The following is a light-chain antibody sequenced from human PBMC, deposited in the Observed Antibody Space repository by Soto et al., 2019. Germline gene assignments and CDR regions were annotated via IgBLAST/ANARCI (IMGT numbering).Light chain of an antibody. V-gene: IGKV1-5*01. CDR2: EAS. CDR1: LSFSRC. CDR3: QQFNSYPIT. J-gene: IGKJ5*01. Sequence: IHMTQSPSTLSASXGDRVTITGRGGLSFSRCLTWYQQKPGXAPKLLXYEASSLESGGPSRFSGSGSGTEFTPTIGGLQPDDFATYFRQQFNSYPITFGQGTRLEIK.